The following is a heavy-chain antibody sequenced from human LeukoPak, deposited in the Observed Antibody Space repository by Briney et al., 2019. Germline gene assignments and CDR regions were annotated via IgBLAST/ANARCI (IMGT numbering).Heavy chain of an antibody. D-gene: IGHD6-13*01. Sequence: ASVKVSCKASGYTFTSYDINWVRQATGQGLEWVGWMNPNSGNTGYAQKFQGRVTMTRNTSISTAYMELSSLRSEDTAVYYCARRGAAGKVAWFDPWGQGTLVTVSS. CDR3: ARRGAAGKVAWFDP. CDR1: GYTFTSYD. CDR2: MNPNSGNT. J-gene: IGHJ5*02. V-gene: IGHV1-8*01.